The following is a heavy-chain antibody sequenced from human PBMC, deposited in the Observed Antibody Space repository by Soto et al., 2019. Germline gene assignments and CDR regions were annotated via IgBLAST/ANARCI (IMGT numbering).Heavy chain of an antibody. CDR1: GFIFSSYG. V-gene: IGHV3-33*01. J-gene: IGHJ5*02. CDR2: IWYDGSNK. D-gene: IGHD2-2*01. CDR3: ARDKSGYCSSTSCYRDNWFDP. Sequence: PGGSLRLSCAASGFIFSSYGMHWVRQAPGKGLEWVAVIWYDGSNKYYVDSVKGRFTISRDNSKNTLYLQMNSLRAEDTAVYYCARDKSGYCSSTSCYRDNWFDPWGQGTLVTVSS.